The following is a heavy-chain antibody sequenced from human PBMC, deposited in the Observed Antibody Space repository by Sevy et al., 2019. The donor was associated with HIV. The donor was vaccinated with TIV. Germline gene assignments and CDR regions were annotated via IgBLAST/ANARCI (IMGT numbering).Heavy chain of an antibody. CDR2: MYNTWST. V-gene: IGHV4-59*01. J-gene: IGHJ3*01. CDR3: ARRQTTAVLYAFDL. Sequence: SETLSLTCTVSGGSISSYLWSWIRQPPGRGLEWIGYMYNTWSTNYNPSLKSRVTISLDTSKNQFSLTLSSVTAAETAVYYGARRQTTAVLYAFDLWGQGTMVTVPS. CDR1: GGSISSYL. D-gene: IGHD2-21*02.